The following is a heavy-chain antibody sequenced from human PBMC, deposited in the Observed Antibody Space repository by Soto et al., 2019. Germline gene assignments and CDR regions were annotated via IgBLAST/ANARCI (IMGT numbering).Heavy chain of an antibody. J-gene: IGHJ6*02. CDR3: AKDVVVGATPGLGDYYYYYGMDV. D-gene: IGHD1-26*01. Sequence: HPGGSLRLSCAASGFTFSIYGMHWVRHAPGKGLEWVAVISYDGSNKYYADSVKGRFTISRDNSKNTLYLQMNSLRAEDTAVYYCAKDVVVGATPGLGDYYYYYGMDVWGQGTTVTVSS. V-gene: IGHV3-30*18. CDR1: GFTFSIYG. CDR2: ISYDGSNK.